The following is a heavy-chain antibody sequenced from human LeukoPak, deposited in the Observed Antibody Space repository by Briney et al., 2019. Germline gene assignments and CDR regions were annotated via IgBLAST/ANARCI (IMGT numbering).Heavy chain of an antibody. J-gene: IGHJ6*02. V-gene: IGHV1-69*04. CDR2: IIPILGIA. Sequence: SVKVSCKASGGTFSSYAISWVRQAPGQGLERMGRIIPILGIANYAQKFQGRVTITADKSTSTAYMELSSLRSEDTAVYYCARDNRSGSWYGNYYYGMDVWGQGTTVTVSS. D-gene: IGHD6-13*01. CDR1: GGTFSSYA. CDR3: ARDNRSGSWYGNYYYGMDV.